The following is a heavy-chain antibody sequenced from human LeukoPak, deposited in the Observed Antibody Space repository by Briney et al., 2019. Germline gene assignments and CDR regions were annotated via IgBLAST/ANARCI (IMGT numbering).Heavy chain of an antibody. D-gene: IGHD3-10*01. Sequence: GSLRLSCAASGFTFSSYSMSWVRQAPGKGLEWVSYISSSSSAMYYADSMKGRFTISRDNAKDSLYLQMNNLRDEDTAVYYCARGSGNSFDYWGQGALVTVSS. CDR1: GFTFSSYS. J-gene: IGHJ4*02. V-gene: IGHV3-48*02. CDR3: ARGSGNSFDY. CDR2: ISSSSSAM.